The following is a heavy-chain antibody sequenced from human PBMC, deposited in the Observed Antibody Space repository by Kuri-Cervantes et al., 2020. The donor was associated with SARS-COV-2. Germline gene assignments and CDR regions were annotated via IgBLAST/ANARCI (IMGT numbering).Heavy chain of an antibody. CDR3: ARATTVIAYLPDTY. Sequence: GGSLRLSCAASGFSFSDYYMSWIRQAPGKGLEWVSYISSSGSTIYYADSVKGRFTISRDNSKNTLYLQMNSLRAEDTAVYYCARATTVIAYLPDTYWGQGTLVTVSS. J-gene: IGHJ4*02. CDR2: ISSSGSTI. CDR1: GFSFSDYY. D-gene: IGHD4-11*01. V-gene: IGHV3-11*04.